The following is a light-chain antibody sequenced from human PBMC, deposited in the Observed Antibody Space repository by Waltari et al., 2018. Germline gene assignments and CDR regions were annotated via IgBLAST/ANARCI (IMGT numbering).Light chain of an antibody. CDR3: QQYGTSPWT. V-gene: IGKV3-20*01. CDR1: QSVSRSY. Sequence: EIVLTQSPGPLSLSPGASATLSCRASQSVSRSYLAWFQQKPGQAPRLLIYGASNRATGIPDSFSGSGSGTDFTLTINILEPEDFAVYFCQQYGTSPWTFGQGTKVEIK. J-gene: IGKJ1*01. CDR2: GAS.